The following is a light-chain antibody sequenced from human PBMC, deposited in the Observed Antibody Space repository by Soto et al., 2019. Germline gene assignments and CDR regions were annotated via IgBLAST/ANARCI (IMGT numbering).Light chain of an antibody. J-gene: IGLJ1*01. Sequence: QSALTQPASVCGSPGQSIAISCTGTSSDVGGYNLVYWYQQHPGNAPKLLIFEVSKRPSGVSNRFSGSKSGNTASLTISGLQPEDEADYYCCSYESATILYVFGTGTKLTVL. V-gene: IGLV2-23*02. CDR1: SSDVGGYNL. CDR2: EVS. CDR3: CSYESATILYV.